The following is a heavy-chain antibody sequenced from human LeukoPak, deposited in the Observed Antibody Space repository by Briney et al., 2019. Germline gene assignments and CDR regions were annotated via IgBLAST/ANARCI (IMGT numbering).Heavy chain of an antibody. CDR3: ARGTLVADPHDAFDI. Sequence: PSETLSLTCTVSGGSISSYYWSWIRQPPGKGLEWNGYIYYSGSTNYNPSLKSRVTISVDTSKNQFSLKLSSVTAADTAVYYCARGTLVADPHDAFDIWGQGTMVTVSS. CDR2: IYYSGST. CDR1: GGSISSYY. J-gene: IGHJ3*02. D-gene: IGHD2-15*01. V-gene: IGHV4-59*01.